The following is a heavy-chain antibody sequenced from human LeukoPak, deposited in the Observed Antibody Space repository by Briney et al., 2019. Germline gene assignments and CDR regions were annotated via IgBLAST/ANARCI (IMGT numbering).Heavy chain of an antibody. CDR3: TTADYYLFYMDV. CDR2: IKSKTDGGTT. Sequence: KTGGSLRLSCAASGFTFSSYWMHWVRQAPGKGLEWVGRIKSKTDGGTTDYAAPVKGRFTISRDDSKNTLYLQMNSLKTEDTAVYYCTTADYYLFYMDVWGKGTTVTVSS. V-gene: IGHV3-15*01. CDR1: GFTFSSYW. J-gene: IGHJ6*03.